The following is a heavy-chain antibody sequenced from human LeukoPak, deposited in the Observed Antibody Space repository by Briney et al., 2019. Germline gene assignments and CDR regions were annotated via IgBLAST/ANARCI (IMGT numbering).Heavy chain of an antibody. D-gene: IGHD3-22*01. CDR3: ARGDSSGYNLNAFNI. V-gene: IGHV4-4*02. Sequence: PSGTLSLTCAVSGGSISSSNWWNWVRQPPGKGLEWIGEIYHSGSTYYNPSLKSRVTISVDRSKNQFSLKLSSVTAADTAVYYCARGDSSGYNLNAFNIWGQGTMFTVSS. CDR1: GGSISSSNW. J-gene: IGHJ3*02. CDR2: IYHSGST.